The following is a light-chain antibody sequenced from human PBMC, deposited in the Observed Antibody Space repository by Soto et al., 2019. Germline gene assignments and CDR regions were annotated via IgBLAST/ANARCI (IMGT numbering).Light chain of an antibody. Sequence: QSALTQPRSVSGSPGQSVTISCTGTSSDVGGYNYVSWYQQHPGKAPKLMIYDVSKRPSGVPDRFSGSKSGNTASLTISGLQAEDEADYXXCSYAGSXLLFGTGTKLTVL. CDR2: DVS. J-gene: IGLJ1*01. V-gene: IGLV2-11*01. CDR1: SSDVGGYNY. CDR3: CSYAGSXLL.